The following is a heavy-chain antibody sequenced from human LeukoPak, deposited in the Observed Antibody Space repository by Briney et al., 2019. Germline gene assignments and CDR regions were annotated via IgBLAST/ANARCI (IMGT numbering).Heavy chain of an antibody. CDR1: GGSISSGDYY. CDR2: IYYSGST. J-gene: IGHJ4*02. CDR3: ARANDLGHFDY. V-gene: IGHV4-30-4*08. Sequence: PSQTLSLTCTVSGGSISSGDYYGRWIRQPPGKGLEWIGYIYYSGSTYYNPSLKSRVTISVDTSKNQFSLKLSSVTAADTAVYYCARANDLGHFDYWGQGTLVTVSS.